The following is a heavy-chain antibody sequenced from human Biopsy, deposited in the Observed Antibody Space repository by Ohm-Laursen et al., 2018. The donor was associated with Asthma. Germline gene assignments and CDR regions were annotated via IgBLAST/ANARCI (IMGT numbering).Heavy chain of an antibody. Sequence: SLRLSCSASGFTFSDYDMHWVRQAPGKGLEWVAVISYDGTNKVYADSVKGRFTFSRDNSQNTLSLEMNSLRVEDTAVYSCARDLRSDNWNPWGMDVWGRGTTVTVAS. D-gene: IGHD1-20*01. CDR3: ARDLRSDNWNPWGMDV. CDR2: ISYDGTNK. V-gene: IGHV3-30-3*01. J-gene: IGHJ6*02. CDR1: GFTFSDYD.